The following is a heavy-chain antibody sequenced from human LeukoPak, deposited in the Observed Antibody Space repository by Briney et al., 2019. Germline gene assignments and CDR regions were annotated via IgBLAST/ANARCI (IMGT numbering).Heavy chain of an antibody. CDR3: ARVTWDYDRSRFDP. CDR1: GGSISSYY. V-gene: IGHV4-59*01. J-gene: IGHJ5*02. Sequence: SETLSLTCTVSGGSISSYYWSWIRQPPGKGLEWIGYIYYSGSTNYNPSLKSRVTISVDTSKNQFSLKLSSVTAADTAVYYCARVTWDYDRSRFDPWGQGTLVTVSS. CDR2: IYYSGST. D-gene: IGHD3-22*01.